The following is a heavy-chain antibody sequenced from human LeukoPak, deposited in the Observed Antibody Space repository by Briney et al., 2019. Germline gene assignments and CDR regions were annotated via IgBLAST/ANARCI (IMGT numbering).Heavy chain of an antibody. J-gene: IGHJ4*02. D-gene: IGHD6-19*01. CDR3: AKTPQIAVAGLLDY. V-gene: IGHV4-59*02. Sequence: SETLSLTCTVSGASVSDYSWTWIRQPPGKGLEWIGNISYSGITTYNPSLKSRVTISVDTSKTQFSLQLNSVTAADTAVYYCAKTPQIAVAGLLDYWGQGTLVAVSS. CDR1: GASVSDYS. CDR2: ISYSGIT.